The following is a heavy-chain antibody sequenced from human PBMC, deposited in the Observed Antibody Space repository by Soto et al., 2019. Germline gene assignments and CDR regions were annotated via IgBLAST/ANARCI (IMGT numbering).Heavy chain of an antibody. J-gene: IGHJ5*02. D-gene: IGHD2-15*01. CDR3: ARGSGCSGGSCYGNWFDP. CDR2: INHSGST. CDR1: GGSFSGYY. V-gene: IGHV4-34*01. Sequence: PSETLSLTCAVYGGSFSGYYWSWIRQPPGKGLEWIGEINHSGSTNYNPSLKRRVTIQVDPSKNKFSLKLSSVPAADTAVYYCARGSGCSGGSCYGNWFDPWGQGNLVTVSS.